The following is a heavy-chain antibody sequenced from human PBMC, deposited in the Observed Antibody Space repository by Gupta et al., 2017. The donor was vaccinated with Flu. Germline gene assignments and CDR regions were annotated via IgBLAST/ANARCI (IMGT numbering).Heavy chain of an antibody. Sequence: QVQLQESGPGLVKPSQTLSLTCTVSGGSISSGSYYWSWIRQPAGKGLEWIGRIYTSGSTNYNPSLKSRVTISVDTSKNQFSLKLSSVTAADTAVYYCARDPGATTYYYYYGMDVWGQGTTVTVSS. CDR3: ARDPGATTYYYYYGMDV. CDR1: GGSISSGSYY. V-gene: IGHV4-61*02. J-gene: IGHJ6*02. CDR2: IYTSGST. D-gene: IGHD1-26*01.